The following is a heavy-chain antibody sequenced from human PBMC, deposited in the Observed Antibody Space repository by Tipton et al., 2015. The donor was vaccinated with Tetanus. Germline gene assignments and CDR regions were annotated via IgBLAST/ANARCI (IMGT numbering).Heavy chain of an antibody. Sequence: SLRLSCSASGFTFSSYAMHWVRQAPGKGLEYVSAISSNGGSTYYADSVKGRFTISRDNSKNTLYLQMSSLRAEDTAVYYCVKPFSYYYDSSGEFDYWGQGTLVPVSS. CDR2: ISSNGGST. V-gene: IGHV3-64D*08. CDR1: GFTFSSYA. J-gene: IGHJ4*02. CDR3: VKPFSYYYDSSGEFDY. D-gene: IGHD3-22*01.